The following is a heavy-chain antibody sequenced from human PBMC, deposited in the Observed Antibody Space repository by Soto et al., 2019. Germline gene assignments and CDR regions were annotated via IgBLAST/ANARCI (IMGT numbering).Heavy chain of an antibody. D-gene: IGHD2-21*01. CDR1: GYTFTPYY. CDR3: ASCPIYGGDSYFAY. Sequence: QVQLVQSGAEVRKPGASVKLSCQASGYTFTPYYIHWVRQPPGQGLGWLGIINPDTGTTSSAQTFQGGVTLTTDTSASTVYLELSGLAAEDTAVYCCASCPIYGGDSYFAYWGQGTLVTVSS. J-gene: IGHJ4*02. V-gene: IGHV1-46*01. CDR2: INPDTGTT.